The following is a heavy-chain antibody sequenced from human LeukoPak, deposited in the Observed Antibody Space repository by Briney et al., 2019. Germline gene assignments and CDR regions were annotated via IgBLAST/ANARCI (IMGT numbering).Heavy chain of an antibody. V-gene: IGHV1-18*01. Sequence: VASVKVSCKASGYTFTSYGISWVRQAPGRGLEWMGWISAYNGNTNYAQKLQGRVTMTTDTSTSTAYMELRSLRSGDTAVYYCARQGYAGYFDYWGQGTLVTVSS. D-gene: IGHD3-16*01. CDR2: ISAYNGNT. CDR3: ARQGYAGYFDY. J-gene: IGHJ4*02. CDR1: GYTFTSYG.